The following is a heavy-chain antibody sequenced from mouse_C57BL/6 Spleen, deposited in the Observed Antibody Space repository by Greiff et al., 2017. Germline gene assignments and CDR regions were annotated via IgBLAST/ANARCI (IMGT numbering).Heavy chain of an antibody. V-gene: IGHV1-20*01. CDR2: INPYNGDT. D-gene: IGHD2-5*01. Sequence: EVKLVESGPELVKPGDSVKISCKASGYSFTGYFMNWVMQSHGKSLEWIGRINPYNGDTFYNQKFKGKATLTVDKSSSTAHMELRSLTSEDSAVYYCARSPYYSNYEYYFDYWGQGTTLTVSS. CDR1: GYSFTGYF. CDR3: ARSPYYSNYEYYFDY. J-gene: IGHJ2*01.